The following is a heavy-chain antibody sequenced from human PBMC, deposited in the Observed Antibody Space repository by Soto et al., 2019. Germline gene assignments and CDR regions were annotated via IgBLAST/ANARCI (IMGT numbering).Heavy chain of an antibody. CDR2: ISYDGTNK. CDR3: AKDLQSYGDYDYYFYGMDV. D-gene: IGHD4-17*01. CDR1: GFTFSTYG. J-gene: IGHJ6*02. V-gene: IGHV3-30*18. Sequence: QVQLVESGGGEVQPGRSLTISCAASGFTFSTYGMHWVRQTPGKGLEWVAVISYDGTNKFYSDSVKGRFTISSDNFKNTLTLQMNSLRADDTAVYSCAKDLQSYGDYDYYFYGMDVWGLGTRVTVSS.